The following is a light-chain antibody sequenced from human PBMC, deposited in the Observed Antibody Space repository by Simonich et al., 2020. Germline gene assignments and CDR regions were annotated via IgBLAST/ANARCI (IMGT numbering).Light chain of an antibody. V-gene: IGLV2-14*02. CDR3: SSYTSSSPLV. CDR1: SSDVGSYNL. CDR2: DVS. Sequence: QSALTQPASVSGSPGQSITISCTGTSSDVGSYNLVSWYQQHPGKAPKRMIYDVSKRPAGVSNRFAGSKSGNTASLTISGLQAEDEADYSCSSYTSSSPLVFGGGTKLTVL. J-gene: IGLJ2*01.